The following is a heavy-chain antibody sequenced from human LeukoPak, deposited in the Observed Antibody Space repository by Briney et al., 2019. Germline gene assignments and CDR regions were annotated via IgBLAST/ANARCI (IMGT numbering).Heavy chain of an antibody. V-gene: IGHV4-39*07. CDR3: ARDSDSADIVVVPAAQTHPDY. CDR2: IYYSGSI. CDR1: GGSISSSSYY. Sequence: PSETLSLTCTVSGGSISSSSYYWGWIRQPPGKGLEWIGSIYYSGSIYYNPSLKSRVTISVDKSKNQFSLKLTSVTAADTAVYYCARDSDSADIVVVPAAQTHPDYWGREPWSPSPQ. D-gene: IGHD2-2*01. J-gene: IGHJ4*02.